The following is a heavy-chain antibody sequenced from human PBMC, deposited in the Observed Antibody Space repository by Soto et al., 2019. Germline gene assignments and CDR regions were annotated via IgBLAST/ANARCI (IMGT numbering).Heavy chain of an antibody. Sequence: GGSLRLSCAASGFTFDDYAMHWVRQAPGKGLEWVSGISWNSGSIGYADSVKGRFTISRDNAKNSPYLQMNSLRAEDTALYYCAKDVLGHYYGSGSYYKMTFYGMDVWGQGTTVTVSS. J-gene: IGHJ6*02. CDR3: AKDVLGHYYGSGSYYKMTFYGMDV. V-gene: IGHV3-9*01. D-gene: IGHD3-10*01. CDR1: GFTFDDYA. CDR2: ISWNSGSI.